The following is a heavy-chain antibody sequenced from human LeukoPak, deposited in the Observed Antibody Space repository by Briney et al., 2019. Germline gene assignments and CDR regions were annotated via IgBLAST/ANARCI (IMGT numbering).Heavy chain of an antibody. V-gene: IGHV3-23*01. CDR1: GFTFSSYA. Sequence: PGGSLRLSCAASGFTFSSYAMSWVRQAAGKGLEWVSSITNGGGGTYYADSVKGRFTVSRDNSKNTLYLQMNSLRAEDTAVYYCAKDLITMVRGILDYWGQGTLVTVSS. CDR2: ITNGGGGT. J-gene: IGHJ4*02. D-gene: IGHD3-10*01. CDR3: AKDLITMVRGILDY.